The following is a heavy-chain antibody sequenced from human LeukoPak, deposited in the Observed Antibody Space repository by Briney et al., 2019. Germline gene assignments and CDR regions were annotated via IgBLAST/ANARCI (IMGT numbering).Heavy chain of an antibody. V-gene: IGHV3-33*06. CDR1: GFTFSSYG. J-gene: IGHJ4*02. CDR3: AKDLRTYCTNGVCYPGYFDY. CDR2: IWSDGSNK. D-gene: IGHD2-8*01. Sequence: GSLRLSCAASGFTFSSYGMHWVRQAPGKGLEWVAVIWSDGSNKYYADSVKGRFTISRDNYGNTLYLQMNSLRAEDTAVYYCAKDLRTYCTNGVCYPGYFDYWGQGTLVTVSS.